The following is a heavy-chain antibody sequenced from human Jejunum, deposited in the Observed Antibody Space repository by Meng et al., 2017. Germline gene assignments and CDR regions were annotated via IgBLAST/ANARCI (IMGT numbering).Heavy chain of an antibody. J-gene: IGHJ5*02. CDR2: IYHTGST. D-gene: IGHD5-12*01. CDR3: ARDLLGPAIAASGYFDP. Sequence: QVPPQEAGTGLAEPAGPLRLSCAASGGSISDSNWWSWVRQPPGKGLEWIGEIYHTGSTNYNPSLKSRVTMSLDKSKNQFFLDLTSVTAADTAVYYCARDLLGPAIAASGYFDPWGQGTLVTVSS. V-gene: IGHV4-4*02. CDR1: GGSISDSNW.